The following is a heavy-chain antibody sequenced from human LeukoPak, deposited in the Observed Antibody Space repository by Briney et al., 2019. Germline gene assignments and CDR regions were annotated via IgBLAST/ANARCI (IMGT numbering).Heavy chain of an antibody. J-gene: IGHJ4*02. CDR2: INYSGRT. CDR3: ARTISGWYYFDY. V-gene: IGHV4-59*08. Sequence: SETLSLTCSVSGGSNSAYYWSWIRQPPGKGLEWIGYINYSGRTDYNPSLKGRVTISVDTSKNQFSLKLSSVTAADTAAFYCARTISGWYYFDYWGQGTLVTVSS. CDR1: GGSNSAYY. D-gene: IGHD6-13*01.